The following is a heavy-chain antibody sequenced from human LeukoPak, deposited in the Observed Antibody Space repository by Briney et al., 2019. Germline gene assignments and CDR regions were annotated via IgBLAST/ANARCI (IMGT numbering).Heavy chain of an antibody. CDR2: ISWNSGSI. V-gene: IGHV3-9*01. J-gene: IGHJ6*02. D-gene: IGHD6-19*01. Sequence: GGSLRLSCAASGFTFDDYAMHWVRQAPGKGLEWVSGISWNSGSIGYADSVKGRFTISRDNAKNSLYLQMNSLRAEDTALYYCAKDKGIAVAGSPSYYYYGMDVWGQGTLVTVSS. CDR1: GFTFDDYA. CDR3: AKDKGIAVAGSPSYYYYGMDV.